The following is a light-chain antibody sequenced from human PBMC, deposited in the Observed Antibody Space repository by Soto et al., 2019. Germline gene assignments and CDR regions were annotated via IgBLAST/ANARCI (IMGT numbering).Light chain of an antibody. V-gene: IGKV1-33*01. CDR1: QDSTNY. Sequence: DIQMTQSPSSLSASVGDRVTITCQASQDSTNYLNWYQQKPGKAPKLLIYDTSNLKTGVPSRFSGSGVGTDFTFTISSLQHEDIGRYYCQQYDNLPTLSFDGATKVEIK. J-gene: IGKJ4*01. CDR2: DTS. CDR3: QQYDNLPTLS.